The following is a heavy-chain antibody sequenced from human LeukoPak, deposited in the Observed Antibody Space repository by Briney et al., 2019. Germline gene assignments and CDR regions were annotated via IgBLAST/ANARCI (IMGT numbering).Heavy chain of an antibody. D-gene: IGHD3-10*01. CDR1: GVSITSDY. CDR3: ARQASVVRGILYYYYGMDV. V-gene: IGHV4-59*08. J-gene: IGHJ6*02. CDR2: IYYSGSS. Sequence: PSETLSLTCIVSGVSITSDYWSWIRQPPGKGLEWIGYIYYSGSSDYNPSLRSLVTISVDTPKNQFSLKLPSVTAADTGVYYCARQASVVRGILYYYYGMDVWGQGTTVTVSS.